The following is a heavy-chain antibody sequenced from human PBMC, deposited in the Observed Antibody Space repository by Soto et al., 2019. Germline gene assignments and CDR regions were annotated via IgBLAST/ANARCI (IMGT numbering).Heavy chain of an antibody. CDR1: GGSINSDYYH. V-gene: IGHV4-30-4*08. Sequence: SETLSLTCTVSGGSINSDYYHWTWIRQSPGKGLEWIGYIHHSGAILYNPSFKSRLAISVDTSKNQFSLHLSSVTDTDTAVYFGAREDDGGDSLDVWGQGPTVTVPS. D-gene: IGHD2-21*02. CDR2: IHHSGAI. CDR3: AREDDGGDSLDV. J-gene: IGHJ6*02.